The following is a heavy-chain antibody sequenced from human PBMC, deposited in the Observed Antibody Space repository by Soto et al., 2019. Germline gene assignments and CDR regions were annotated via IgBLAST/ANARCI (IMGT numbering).Heavy chain of an antibody. CDR1: GGSLTGYY. V-gene: IGHV4-59*08. CDR3: ARHSYYSNPLRFDP. D-gene: IGHD4-4*01. J-gene: IGHJ5*02. Sequence: QVQLQESGPGLVQPSETLSLTCTVSGGSLTGYYWSWIRQPPGKGPEWIGTIHYSGNTNYNPSLKSGVTISVDTSKNQFSLRLSSVTAAETAVYYCARHSYYSNPLRFDPWGQGTLVTVSS. CDR2: IHYSGNT.